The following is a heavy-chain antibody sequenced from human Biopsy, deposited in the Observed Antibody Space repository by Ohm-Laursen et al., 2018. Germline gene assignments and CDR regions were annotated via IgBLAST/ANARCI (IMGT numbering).Heavy chain of an antibody. CDR2: IHHSGST. CDR1: GGSFTGHY. CDR3: ARMDCSGGSCHYYSYGMDV. Sequence: SETLSLTCCVSGGSFTGHYWSWIRQPPGKGLECIGNIHHSGSTNYNPSLKSRLTISVDTSKNQFSLKLSSVTAADTAVYYCARMDCSGGSCHYYSYGMDVWGQGTTVTVSS. J-gene: IGHJ6*02. V-gene: IGHV4-4*09. D-gene: IGHD2-15*01.